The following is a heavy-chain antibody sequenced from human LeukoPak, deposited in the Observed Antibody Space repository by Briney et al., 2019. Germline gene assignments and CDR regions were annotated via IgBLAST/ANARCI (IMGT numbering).Heavy chain of an antibody. CDR1: GFTFSNYA. J-gene: IGHJ4*02. V-gene: IGHV3-23*01. CDR2: ISANSDST. D-gene: IGHD3-22*01. Sequence: PGGSLRLSCETSGFTFSNYAMIWVRQAPGKGLEWVSGISANSDSTYYADSQKGRFTISRDNSKNTLYLQMNSLRAEDTAVYYCAKGGGFYESSGYLDYWGQGTLVTVSS. CDR3: AKGGGFYESSGYLDY.